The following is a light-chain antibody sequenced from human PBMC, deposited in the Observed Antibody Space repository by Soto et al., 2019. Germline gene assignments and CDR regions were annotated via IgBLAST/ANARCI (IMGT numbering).Light chain of an antibody. V-gene: IGLV1-44*01. J-gene: IGLJ1*01. CDR3: AAWDDGLNGPYV. Sequence: QSVLTQPPSASGTPGQRVTISCSGSSSKFGGNPVNWYQHLPGAAPKLLIYDNNRRPSGVPDRFSGSKSGTSASLAISGLQSEDEADYYCAAWDDGLNGPYVFGTGTKVTV. CDR2: DNN. CDR1: SSKFGGNP.